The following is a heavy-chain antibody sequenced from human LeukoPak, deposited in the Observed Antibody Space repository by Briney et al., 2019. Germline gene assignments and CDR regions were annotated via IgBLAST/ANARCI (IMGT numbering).Heavy chain of an antibody. CDR2: ISGSSSYT. V-gene: IGHV3-11*03. D-gene: IGHD6-13*01. Sequence: PGGSLRLSCAASGFSFSDYYMSWIRQAPGKGLEWVSYISGSSSYTDYADSVKGRFTISRDSAKNSLYLQMNSLRVEDTAVYYCARTLVAAPDSKGGPWGQGTLVTVSS. CDR1: GFSFSDYY. CDR3: ARTLVAAPDSKGGP. J-gene: IGHJ5*02.